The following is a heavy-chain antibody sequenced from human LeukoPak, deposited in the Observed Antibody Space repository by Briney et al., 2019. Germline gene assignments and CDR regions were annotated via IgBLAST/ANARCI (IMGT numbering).Heavy chain of an antibody. D-gene: IGHD3-22*01. J-gene: IGHJ4*02. CDR2: IWYDGSNK. CDR3: ARDRYYYDSSGYSFDY. CDR1: GFTFSSYG. V-gene: IGHV3-33*01. Sequence: PGRSLRLSCAASGFTFSSYGMHWVRQAPGKGLEWVAVIWYDGSNKYYADSVKGRFTISRGNSKNTLYLQMNSLRAEDTAVYYCARDRYYYDSSGYSFDYWGQGTLVTVSS.